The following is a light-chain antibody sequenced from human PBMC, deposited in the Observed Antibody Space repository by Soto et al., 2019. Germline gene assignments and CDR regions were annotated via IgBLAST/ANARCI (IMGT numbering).Light chain of an antibody. CDR1: QSISNW. CDR3: QQYNGT. Sequence: EIQMTQFPSTLSASVGDRVTITCRASQSISNWLAWYQQKPGKAPKLLIYKASILEGGVSPRFSGSGSGTEFTLSNSSLQPDDFATYYCQQYNGTFGQGTKVEIK. V-gene: IGKV1-5*03. CDR2: KAS. J-gene: IGKJ1*01.